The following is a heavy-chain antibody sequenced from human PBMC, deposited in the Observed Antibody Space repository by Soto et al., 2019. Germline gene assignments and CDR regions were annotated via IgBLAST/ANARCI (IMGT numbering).Heavy chain of an antibody. CDR2: IYYSGST. CDR3: ARGVDYDILTEGAFDI. Sequence: PSETLSLTCTVSGGSISSGGYYWSWIRQHPGKGLEWIGYIYYSGSTYYNPSLKSRVTISVDTSKNQFSLKLSSVTAADTAVYYCARGVDYDILTEGAFDIWGQGTMVTV. D-gene: IGHD3-9*01. CDR1: GGSISSGGYY. V-gene: IGHV4-31*03. J-gene: IGHJ3*02.